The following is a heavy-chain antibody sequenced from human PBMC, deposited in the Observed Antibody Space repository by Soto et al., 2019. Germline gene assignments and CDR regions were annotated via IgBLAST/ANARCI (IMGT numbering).Heavy chain of an antibody. Sequence: SETLSLTCTVSGGSISSGTSYWSWIRQPPGKGLEWIGSVYYSGSTHYNPSLKSRVTISVDTSKNQFSLKLSSVTAADTAVYYCASGVIVVVPAASNYGMDVWGQGTTVTVSS. CDR2: VYYSGST. D-gene: IGHD2-2*01. CDR1: GGSISSGTSY. V-gene: IGHV4-39*01. J-gene: IGHJ6*02. CDR3: ASGVIVVVPAASNYGMDV.